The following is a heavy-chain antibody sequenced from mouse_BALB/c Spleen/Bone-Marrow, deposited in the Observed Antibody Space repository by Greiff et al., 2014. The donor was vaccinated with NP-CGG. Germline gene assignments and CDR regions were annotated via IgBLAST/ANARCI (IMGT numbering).Heavy chain of an antibody. Sequence: EVQLQQSGPELVKPGASVKISCKTSGYTFTEYTIHWVKQSHGKSLEWIGGINPKNGGTTYKQKFKGKATLTVDKSSSTAYRELRSLTSEDSAVYYCARDWYYDGSSSSWFAHWGQGTLVTVSA. D-gene: IGHD1-1*02. CDR3: ARDWYYDGSSSSWFAH. CDR1: GYTFTEYT. CDR2: INPKNGGT. J-gene: IGHJ3*01. V-gene: IGHV1-18*01.